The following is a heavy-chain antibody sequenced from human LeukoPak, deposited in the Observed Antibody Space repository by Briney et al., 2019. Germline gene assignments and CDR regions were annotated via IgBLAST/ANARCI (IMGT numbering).Heavy chain of an antibody. V-gene: IGHV4-59*12. D-gene: IGHD5-24*01. J-gene: IGHJ4*02. CDR3: ARDDNLRAVDY. CDR2: IYYSGGT. Sequence: PSETLSLTCTVSGGSISSYYWSWIRQPPGKGLEWIGYIYYSGGTYHNPSLKSRVTISVDTSKNQFSLKLTSVTAADTAMYYCARDDNLRAVDYWGQGTLVTVSS. CDR1: GGSISSYY.